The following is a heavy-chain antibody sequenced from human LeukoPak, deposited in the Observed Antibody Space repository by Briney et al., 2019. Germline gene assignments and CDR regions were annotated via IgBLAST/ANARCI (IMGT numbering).Heavy chain of an antibody. CDR1: GFTVSSNY. V-gene: IGHV3-53*01. CDR3: ASSYLAYFDY. J-gene: IGHJ4*02. CDR2: IYSGGST. Sequence: GGSLRLSCAASGFTVSSNYMSWVRQAPGKGLEWVSVIYSGGSTHYADSVKGRFTISRDNSKNTLYLQMNSLRAEDTAVYYCASSYLAYFDYWGQGTLVTVSS.